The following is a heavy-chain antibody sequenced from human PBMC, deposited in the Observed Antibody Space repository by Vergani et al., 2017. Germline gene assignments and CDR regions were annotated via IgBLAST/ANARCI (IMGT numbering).Heavy chain of an antibody. Sequence: QLQLQESGPGLVKPSETLSLTCTVSGGSISSSSYYWGWIRQPPGKGLEWIGSIYYSGSTYYNPSLKSRVTISVDTSKNQFSLKLSSVTAADTAVYYCARVGQYNIAAARSLDYWGQGTLVTVSS. CDR1: GGSISSSSYY. D-gene: IGHD6-13*01. V-gene: IGHV4-39*07. CDR2: IYYSGST. J-gene: IGHJ4*02. CDR3: ARVGQYNIAAARSLDY.